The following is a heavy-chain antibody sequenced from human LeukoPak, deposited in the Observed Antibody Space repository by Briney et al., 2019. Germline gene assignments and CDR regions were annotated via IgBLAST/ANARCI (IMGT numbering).Heavy chain of an antibody. D-gene: IGHD6-25*01. CDR2: MSTSGNS. CDR3: ARESGSMRWFDP. J-gene: IGHJ5*02. V-gene: IGHV4-4*07. Sequence: PSETLSLTCTASGGSISGYYWSWIRQPAGKGLEWIARMSTSGNSNYIPCLVSRVTMSVDTSKNQFSLNLSSVTAADTAVYYCARESGSMRWFDPWGQGTLVTVSS. CDR1: GGSISGYY.